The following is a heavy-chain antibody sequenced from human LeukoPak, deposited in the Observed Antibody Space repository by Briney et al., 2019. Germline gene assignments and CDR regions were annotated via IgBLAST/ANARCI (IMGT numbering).Heavy chain of an antibody. J-gene: IGHJ3*02. Sequence: GGSLRRSCAASGFIFSNYALMWLRQSPGKGLEWVSAIRGSGGGTFYADSVKGRFTISRDNSKNTLYLQMNGLRAEDTAVYYCARDPNGDYIGAFDMWGRGTLVTVSS. CDR1: GFIFSNYA. V-gene: IGHV3-23*01. CDR3: ARDPNGDYIGAFDM. D-gene: IGHD4-17*01. CDR2: IRGSGGGT.